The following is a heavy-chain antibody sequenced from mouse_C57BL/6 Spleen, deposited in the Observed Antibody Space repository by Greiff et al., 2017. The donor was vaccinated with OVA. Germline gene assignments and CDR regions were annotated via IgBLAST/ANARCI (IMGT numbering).Heavy chain of an antibody. V-gene: IGHV5-17*01. D-gene: IGHD5-1-1*01. Sequence: EVMLVESGGGLVKPGGSLKLSCAASGFTFSDYGMHWVRQAPEKGLEWVAYISSGSSTIYYADTVKGRFTISRDNAKNTLFLQMTSLRSEDTAMYYCAVSDTSPMDYWGQGTSVTVSS. CDR3: AVSDTSPMDY. CDR2: ISSGSSTI. CDR1: GFTFSDYG. J-gene: IGHJ4*01.